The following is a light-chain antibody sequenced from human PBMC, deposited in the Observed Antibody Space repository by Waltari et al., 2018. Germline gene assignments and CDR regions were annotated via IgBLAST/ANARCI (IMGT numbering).Light chain of an antibody. CDR3: GTWDSSLSGAV. V-gene: IGLV1-51*02. Sequence: QSVLTQPPSVSAAPGQRVTISCSGGSPNLGNNYVSWYRQFPGTAPKLLIYENTERPSGIPGRCSGSKSGTSATLDITGLQAGDEADYYCGTWDSSLSGAVFGGGTHLTVL. CDR1: SPNLGNNY. J-gene: IGLJ7*01. CDR2: ENT.